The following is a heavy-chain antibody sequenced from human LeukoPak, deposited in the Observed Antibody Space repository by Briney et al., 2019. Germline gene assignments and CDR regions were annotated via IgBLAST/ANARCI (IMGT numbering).Heavy chain of an antibody. V-gene: IGHV3-23*01. D-gene: IGHD1-26*01. CDR2: ISGSGGST. J-gene: IGHJ4*02. Sequence: GGSLRLSCAASGFTFSSYAMTWVRQAPGKGLKWVSAISGSGGSTYYADSVKGRFTISRDNSKNTLYLQMNSLRAEDTAVYYCAKAVSGNYIKGFDYWGQGILVTVSS. CDR3: AKAVSGNYIKGFDY. CDR1: GFTFSSYA.